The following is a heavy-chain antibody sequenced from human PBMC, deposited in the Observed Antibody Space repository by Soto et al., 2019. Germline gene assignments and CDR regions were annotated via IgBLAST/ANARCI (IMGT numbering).Heavy chain of an antibody. D-gene: IGHD3-10*01. CDR3: ARGWFGDLSY. Sequence: SETLSLTCTVSGGSVSSGSYYWSWIRQPPGKGLEWIGYLYYSGSTNYNPSLESRVTISVDTSKNQFSLKLSSVTAADTAVYYCARGWFGDLSYWGQGTRVTVSS. CDR2: LYYSGST. J-gene: IGHJ4*02. V-gene: IGHV4-61*01. CDR1: GGSVSSGSYY.